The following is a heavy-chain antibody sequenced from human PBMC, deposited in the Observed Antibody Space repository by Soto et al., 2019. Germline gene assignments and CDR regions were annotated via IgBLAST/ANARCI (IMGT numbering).Heavy chain of an antibody. J-gene: IGHJ3*02. D-gene: IGHD2-15*01. Sequence: EVQLVESGGGLVQPGGSLRLSCVASGFTFSSYWMTWVRQAPGKGLEWVANIRQDGAAKNYLDSVKGRFTISRDNAKNSLFLQMNSLRAEDTAVYYCARDLTPVIEIGTFLDALDMWGQGTAVSVSS. CDR2: IRQDGAAK. CDR3: ARDLTPVIEIGTFLDALDM. CDR1: GFTFSSYW. V-gene: IGHV3-7*01.